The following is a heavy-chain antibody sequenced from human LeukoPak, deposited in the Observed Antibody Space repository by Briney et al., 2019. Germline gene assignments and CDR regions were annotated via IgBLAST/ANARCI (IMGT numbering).Heavy chain of an antibody. D-gene: IGHD5-24*01. V-gene: IGHV3-23*01. J-gene: IGHJ4*02. CDR1: GFTFSRND. CDR3: AKETVDMAARAFGY. CDR2: VSSSGGRT. Sequence: GGSLRLSCAASGFTFSRNDMSWVRQTPGKGLEWVSAVSSSGGRTFYAASVKGRFTISRDNSKDTLYLQMNSLRAEDTAVYYCAKETVDMAARAFGYWGQGTLVTVSS.